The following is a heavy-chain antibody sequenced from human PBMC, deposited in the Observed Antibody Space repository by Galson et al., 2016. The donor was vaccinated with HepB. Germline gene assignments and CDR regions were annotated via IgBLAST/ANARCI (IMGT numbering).Heavy chain of an antibody. J-gene: IGHJ5*02. CDR3: AKDPYYDILTGYGRFDP. D-gene: IGHD3-9*01. Sequence: SLRLSCAASGFTXSSYAMSWVRQAPXKGLEXVSAISGSGGSTYYADSVKGRFTISRDNSKNTLYLQMNSLRAEDTAVYYCAKDPYYDILTGYGRFDPWGQGXLVTVSS. V-gene: IGHV3-23*01. CDR1: GFTXSSYA. CDR2: ISGSGGST.